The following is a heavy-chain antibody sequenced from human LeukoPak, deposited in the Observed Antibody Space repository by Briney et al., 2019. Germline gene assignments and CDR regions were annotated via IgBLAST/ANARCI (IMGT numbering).Heavy chain of an antibody. CDR1: GYNFSTYA. V-gene: IGHV3-53*01. Sequence: PGGSLRLSCAASGYNFSTYAMNWVRQAPGKGLEWVSLIYSGGSTYYADSVKGRFTISRDNSKNPLYLQMNSLRAEDTAVYYCARRAGGYSHPYDYWGQGTLVTVSS. CDR3: ARRAGGYSHPYDY. D-gene: IGHD4-23*01. CDR2: IYSGGST. J-gene: IGHJ4*02.